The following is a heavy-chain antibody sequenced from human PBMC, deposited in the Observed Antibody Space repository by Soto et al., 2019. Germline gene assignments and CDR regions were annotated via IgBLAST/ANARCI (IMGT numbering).Heavy chain of an antibody. V-gene: IGHV4-34*01. CDR1: GGSFSGYY. Sequence: SETLSLTCAVYGGSFSGYYWSWIRQPPGKGLEWIGEINHSGSTNYNPSLKSRVTISVDTSKNQFSLKLSSVTAADTAVYYCARGSSSWFPYYYYGMDVWGQGTTVTVSS. D-gene: IGHD6-13*01. CDR2: INHSGST. J-gene: IGHJ6*02. CDR3: ARGSSSWFPYYYYGMDV.